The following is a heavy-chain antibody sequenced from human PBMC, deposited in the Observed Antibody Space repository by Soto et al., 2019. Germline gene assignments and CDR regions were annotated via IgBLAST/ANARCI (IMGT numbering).Heavy chain of an antibody. CDR3: AGGDLGYCTNGVCYPLYYFDY. CDR2: INHSGST. J-gene: IGHJ4*02. D-gene: IGHD2-8*01. V-gene: IGHV4-34*01. Sequence: PSETLSLTCAVYGGSFSGYYWSWIRQPPGKGLEWIGEINHSGSTNYNPSLKSRVTISVDTSKNQFSLKLSSVTAADTAVYYCAGGDLGYCTNGVCYPLYYFDYWGQGTLVTVSS. CDR1: GGSFSGYY.